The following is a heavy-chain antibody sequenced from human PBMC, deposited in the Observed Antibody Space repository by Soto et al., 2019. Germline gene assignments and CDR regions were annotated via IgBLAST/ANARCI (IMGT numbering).Heavy chain of an antibody. CDR3: TRGRMTTLD. CDR1: GGSIRSYY. J-gene: IGHJ4*02. D-gene: IGHD3-16*01. V-gene: IGHV4-39*07. CDR2: IYYTGST. Sequence: PSETLSLTCTVSGGSIRSYYWGWIRQPPGKGLEWIGSIYYTGSTYYNPSLTRRVTISVDTSKNQFSLKLSSVTAADTAVYYCTRGRMTTLDWGQGTLVTVSS.